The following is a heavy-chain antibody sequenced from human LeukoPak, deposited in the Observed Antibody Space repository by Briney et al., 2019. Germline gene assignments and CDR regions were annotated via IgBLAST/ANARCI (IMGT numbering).Heavy chain of an antibody. CDR3: ASGLDRYGHSTFDF. CDR1: GGSISSDY. D-gene: IGHD4-17*01. J-gene: IGHJ4*02. Sequence: SETLSLTCTVSGGSISSDYWSWIRQPPGKGLEWIGYISYSGRTYYNPSLRSRVTISVDTSKNHFSLKLSSVTAADTAVYYCASGLDRYGHSTFDFWGQETLVTVSS. V-gene: IGHV4-59*08. CDR2: ISYSGRT.